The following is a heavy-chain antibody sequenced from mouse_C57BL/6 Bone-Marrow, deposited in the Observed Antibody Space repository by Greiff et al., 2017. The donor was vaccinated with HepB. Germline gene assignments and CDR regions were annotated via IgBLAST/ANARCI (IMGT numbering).Heavy chain of an antibody. D-gene: IGHD1-1*01. CDR3: ARGGITTVDGAY. J-gene: IGHJ3*01. CDR1: EYEFPSHD. V-gene: IGHV5-2*01. Sequence: EVQVVESGGGLVQPGESLKLSCESNEYEFPSHDMSWVRKTPEKRLELVAAINSDGGSTYYPDTMERRFIISRDNTKKTLYLQMSSLSSEDTALYYCARGGITTVDGAYWGQGTLVTVSA. CDR2: INSDGGST.